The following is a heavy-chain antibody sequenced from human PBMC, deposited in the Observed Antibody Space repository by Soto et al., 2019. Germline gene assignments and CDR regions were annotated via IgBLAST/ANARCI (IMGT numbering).Heavy chain of an antibody. CDR3: ARGGAGTTFFQFYYYMDV. CDR1: GGSFSGYY. Sequence: SETLSLTCAVYGGSFSGYYWSWIRQPPGKGLEWIGEINHSGSTNYNPSLKSRVTISVDTSKNQFSLKLSSVTAADTAVYYCARGGAGTTFFQFYYYMDVWGKGTTVTVSS. D-gene: IGHD1-7*01. V-gene: IGHV4-34*01. J-gene: IGHJ6*03. CDR2: INHSGST.